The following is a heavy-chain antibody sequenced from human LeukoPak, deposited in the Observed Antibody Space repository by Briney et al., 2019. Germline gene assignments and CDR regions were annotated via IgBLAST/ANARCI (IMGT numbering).Heavy chain of an antibody. V-gene: IGHV1-2*02. CDR3: ARGNYYDILTGFL. J-gene: IGHJ4*02. CDR1: GYTLTGYY. Sequence: ASVKVSCKASGYTLTGYYMHWVRQAPGQGLEWMGWINPYSGVTTYAQKFQGRVTMTRDTSISTAYMELTRLRSDDTAVYYCARGNYYDILTGFLWGQGTLATVSS. CDR2: INPYSGVT. D-gene: IGHD3-9*01.